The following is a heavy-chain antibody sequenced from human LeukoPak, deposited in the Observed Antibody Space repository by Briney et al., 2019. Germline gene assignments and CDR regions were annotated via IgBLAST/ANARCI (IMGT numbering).Heavy chain of an antibody. CDR1: GYSFTSYW. D-gene: IGHD4-17*01. CDR3: ARHGSPYDYGDYVDY. Sequence: GESLKISCKGSGYSFTSYWISWVRQMPGKGLEWMGRIDPSDSYTNYSPSFQGHVTISADKSISTAYLQWSSLKASDTAMYYCARHGSPYDYGDYVDYWGQGTLVTVSS. V-gene: IGHV5-10-1*01. CDR2: IDPSDSYT. J-gene: IGHJ4*02.